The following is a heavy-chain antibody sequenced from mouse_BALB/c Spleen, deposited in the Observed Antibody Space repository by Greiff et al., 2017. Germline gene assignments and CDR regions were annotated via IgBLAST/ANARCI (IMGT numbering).Heavy chain of an antibody. Sequence: EVKVVESGGGLVKPGGSLKLSCAASGFTFSDYYMYWVRQTPEKRLEWVATISDGGSYTYYPDSVKGRFTISRDNAKNNLYLQMSSLKSEDTAMYYCAKSMIIYAMDYWGQGTSVTVSS. CDR2: ISDGGSYT. J-gene: IGHJ4*01. V-gene: IGHV5-4*02. CDR1: GFTFSDYY. D-gene: IGHD2-4*01. CDR3: AKSMIIYAMDY.